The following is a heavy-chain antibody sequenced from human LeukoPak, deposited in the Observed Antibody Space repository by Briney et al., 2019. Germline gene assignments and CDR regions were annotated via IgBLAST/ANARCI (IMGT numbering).Heavy chain of an antibody. J-gene: IGHJ6*02. CDR3: ARSHAAGAYYYYGMDV. CDR2: IRYDGSNK. D-gene: IGHD6-19*01. CDR1: GFTFSSYG. Sequence: GGSLRLSCAASGFTFSSYGMHWVRQAPGKGLEWVAFIRYDGSNKYYADSVKGRFTISRDNAKNSLYLQMNSLRAEDTAVYYCARSHAAGAYYYYGMDVWGQGTTVTVSS. V-gene: IGHV3-30*02.